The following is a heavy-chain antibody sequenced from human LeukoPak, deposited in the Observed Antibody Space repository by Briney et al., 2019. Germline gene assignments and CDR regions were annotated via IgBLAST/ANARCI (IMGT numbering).Heavy chain of an antibody. CDR3: ARAHRRVLRFLEWLLSDTFDY. CDR1: GYTFTSYG. Sequence: ASVKVSCKASGYTFTSYGISWVRQAPGQGLEWMGWISAYNGNTNYAQKLQGRVTMTTDTSTSTAYMELRSLRSDDTAVCYCARAHRRVLRFLEWLLSDTFDYWGQGTLVTVSS. CDR2: ISAYNGNT. J-gene: IGHJ4*02. D-gene: IGHD3-3*01. V-gene: IGHV1-18*01.